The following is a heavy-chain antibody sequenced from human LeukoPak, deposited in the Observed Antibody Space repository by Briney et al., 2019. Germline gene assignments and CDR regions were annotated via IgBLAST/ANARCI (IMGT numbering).Heavy chain of an antibody. J-gene: IGHJ4*02. V-gene: IGHV3-11*01. Sequence: PGGSLRLSCTASGFTFSDYYMSWVRQAPGKGLEWVSYITGSGGSKYYADSVRGRFTISRDNAKNSLYLQMNSLRAEDTAVYYCARARLWFGEFDYWGQGTLVTVSS. D-gene: IGHD3-10*01. CDR1: GFTFSDYY. CDR2: ITGSGGSK. CDR3: ARARLWFGEFDY.